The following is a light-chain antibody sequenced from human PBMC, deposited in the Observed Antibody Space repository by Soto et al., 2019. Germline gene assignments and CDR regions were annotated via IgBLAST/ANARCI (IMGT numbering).Light chain of an antibody. Sequence: ETVMTQSPATLSVSPGERATLSCRASQSVSSNLAWYQQKPGQAPSLLIYGTSTRATGIPARFSGSGSGTEFTLNIRSLQSEDFAVYYCQQYNNWPITFGQGTRLEIK. CDR1: QSVSSN. J-gene: IGKJ5*01. CDR2: GTS. CDR3: QQYNNWPIT. V-gene: IGKV3-15*01.